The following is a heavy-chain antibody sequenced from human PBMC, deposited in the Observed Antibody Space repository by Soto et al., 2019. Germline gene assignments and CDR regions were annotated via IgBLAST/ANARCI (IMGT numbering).Heavy chain of an antibody. V-gene: IGHV1-69*01. CDR1: GGTFSNYP. D-gene: IGHD2-21*02. J-gene: IGHJ4*02. Sequence: VQLVQSGADVKKPGSSVKVSCKASGGTFSNYPFIWVRQAPGQGLDWMGGIIPIFGTTDYGQRFQGRVTIPADESTNTAYMELSSLRSDDTAVYYCARGLYCGGGCYSHFDSWGQGTLVTVSS. CDR3: ARGLYCGGGCYSHFDS. CDR2: IIPIFGTT.